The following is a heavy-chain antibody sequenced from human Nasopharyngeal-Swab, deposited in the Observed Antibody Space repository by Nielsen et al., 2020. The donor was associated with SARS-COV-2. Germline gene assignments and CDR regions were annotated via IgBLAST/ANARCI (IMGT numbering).Heavy chain of an antibody. V-gene: IGHV3-23*01. CDR1: GFTFSSFA. CDR3: AKRLDV. CDR2: ISWSGGST. J-gene: IGHJ6*02. Sequence: GASLKISCAASGFTFSSFAMNWVRHAPGKGLEWVSAISWSGGSTYYADSVKGRFTISRDNSKNTLYLQMNILRAEDTAIYYCAKRLDVWGQGTTVTVSS.